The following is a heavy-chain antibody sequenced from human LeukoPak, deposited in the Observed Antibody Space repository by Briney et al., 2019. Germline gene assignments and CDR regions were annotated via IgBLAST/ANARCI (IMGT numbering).Heavy chain of an antibody. CDR2: INHSGST. V-gene: IGHV4-34*01. J-gene: IGHJ6*03. Sequence: SETLSLTCAVYGGSFSGYYWSWIRQPPGKGLEWIGEINHSGSTNYNPSLKSRVTISVDTSKNQFSLKLTSITAADTAVYYCARVDYDNNYYDYMDVWGKGTTVTVSS. CDR3: ARVDYDNNYYDYMDV. D-gene: IGHD3-22*01. CDR1: GGSFSGYY.